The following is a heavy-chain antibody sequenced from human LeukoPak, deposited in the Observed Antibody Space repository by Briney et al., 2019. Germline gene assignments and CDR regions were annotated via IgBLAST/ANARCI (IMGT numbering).Heavy chain of an antibody. CDR1: GYTFTSYA. J-gene: IGHJ4*02. Sequence: ASVKVSCKASGYTFTSYAMNWVRQATGQGLEWMGWMNPNSGNTGYAQKFQGRVTITRNTSISTAYMELSSLGSEDTAVYYCARGRLSGSGSYYLDLWGQGTLVTVSS. V-gene: IGHV1-8*03. CDR3: ARGRLSGSGSYYLDL. D-gene: IGHD3-10*01. CDR2: MNPNSGNT.